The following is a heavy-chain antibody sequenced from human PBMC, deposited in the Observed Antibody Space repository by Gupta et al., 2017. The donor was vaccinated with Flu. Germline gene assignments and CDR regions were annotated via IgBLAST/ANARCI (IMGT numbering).Heavy chain of an antibody. V-gene: IGHV3-23*01. CDR1: GFHFGAHA. CDR2: ISGRGDNI. D-gene: IGHD3/OR15-3a*01. J-gene: IGHJ1*01. CDR3: VSRHDFFFF. Sequence: GQLWESGGALVRPGGSLRLSCAASGFHFGAHAMSWVRQAPGKGLEWVSWISGRGDNIDYADSVKGRFTISRDNSKNTLFLQMDSLRVEDTAIYYCVSRHDFFFFWGQGTLVSVSS.